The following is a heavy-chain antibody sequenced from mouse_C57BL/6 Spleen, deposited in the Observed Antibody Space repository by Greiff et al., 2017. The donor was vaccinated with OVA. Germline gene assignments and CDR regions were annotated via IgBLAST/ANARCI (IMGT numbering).Heavy chain of an antibody. V-gene: IGHV1-59*01. Sequence: QVQLQQPGAELVRPGTSVKLSCKASGYTFTSYWMHWVKQRPGQGLEWIGVIDPSDSYTNYNQKFKGKATLTVDTSSSTAYMQLSSLTSEDSAVYYCARGPSGYGNYGFDYWGQGTTLTVSS. D-gene: IGHD2-1*01. CDR3: ARGPSGYGNYGFDY. CDR1: GYTFTSYW. J-gene: IGHJ2*01. CDR2: IDPSDSYT.